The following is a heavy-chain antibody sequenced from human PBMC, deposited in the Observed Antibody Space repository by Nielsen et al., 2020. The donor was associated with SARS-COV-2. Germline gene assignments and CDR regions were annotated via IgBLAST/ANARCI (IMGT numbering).Heavy chain of an antibody. V-gene: IGHV3-74*01. J-gene: IGHJ5*02. CDR3: ARSEGPYKYFDP. CDR1: GFTFSSYW. D-gene: IGHD5-24*01. CDR2: TNTDGSST. Sequence: GGSLRLSCAASGFTFSSYWMYWVRQAPGKGLVWVSRTNTDGSSTNYADSAKGRFTISRDNAKNTLYLQMNSLRAEDTAVYYCARSEGPYKYFDPWGQGTLVTVSS.